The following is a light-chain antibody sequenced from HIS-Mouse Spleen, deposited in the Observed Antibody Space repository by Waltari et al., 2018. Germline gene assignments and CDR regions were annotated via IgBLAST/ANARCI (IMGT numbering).Light chain of an antibody. CDR1: ALPKKY. V-gene: IGLV3-10*01. J-gene: IGLJ2*01. Sequence: SYELTQPPSVSVSPGQTARITCSGDALPKKYAYWYQQKSGQAPVLVIYDASKRPSGIQERFFGSSSGSMATLTISGGQVEDEADYYCYSTDSSGNHRVFGGGTKLTVL. CDR2: DAS. CDR3: YSTDSSGNHRV.